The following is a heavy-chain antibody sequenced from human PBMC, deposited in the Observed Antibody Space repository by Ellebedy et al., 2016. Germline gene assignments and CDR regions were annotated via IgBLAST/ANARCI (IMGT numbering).Heavy chain of an antibody. J-gene: IGHJ4*02. CDR3: AKGMRGGADFDY. D-gene: IGHD4/OR15-4a*01. V-gene: IGHV3-23*01. CDR1: GFTFSNYA. CDR2: ITGSGDST. Sequence: GGSLRLSXVDYGFTFSNYAMNWVRQAPGKGLEWVSAITGSGDSTYYADSVKGRFTISRDNSKNTLYLQMNSLRAEDTALYYCAKGMRGGADFDYWGQGTLVTVSS.